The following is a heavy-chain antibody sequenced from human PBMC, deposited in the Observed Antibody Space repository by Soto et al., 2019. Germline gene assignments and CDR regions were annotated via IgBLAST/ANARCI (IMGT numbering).Heavy chain of an antibody. V-gene: IGHV1-18*01. J-gene: IGHJ6*02. Sequence: QVQLVQSGAEVKKPGASVKVSCKASGYTFTSYSISWVRQAPGQGLEWMGWISTYNDNTNYVQNLQGRVTMTTDTSTRTAYMELWSLGSDDTAVYYCARDHYYVSGSLCDYGMDVWGQGTTVTVSS. CDR2: ISTYNDNT. CDR1: GYTFTSYS. CDR3: ARDHYYVSGSLCDYGMDV. D-gene: IGHD3-10*01.